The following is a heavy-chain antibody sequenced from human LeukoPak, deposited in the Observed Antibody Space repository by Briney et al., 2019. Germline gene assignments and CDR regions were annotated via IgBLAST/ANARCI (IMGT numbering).Heavy chain of an antibody. J-gene: IGHJ5*02. Sequence: SETLSLTCTVSGGSISSSSYYWGWIRQPPGKGLEWIGSIYYSGSTYYNPSLKSRVTISVDTSMNQFPLKLSSVTAADTAVYYCARGTTAYSSSWYSADWFDPWGQGTLVTVSS. CDR3: ARGTTAYSSSWYSADWFDP. D-gene: IGHD6-13*01. CDR2: IYYSGST. CDR1: GGSISSSSYY. V-gene: IGHV4-39*01.